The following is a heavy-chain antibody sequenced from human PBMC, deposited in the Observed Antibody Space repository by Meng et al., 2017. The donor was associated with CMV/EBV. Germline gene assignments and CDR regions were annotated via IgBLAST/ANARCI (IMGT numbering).Heavy chain of an antibody. CDR3: ARGGRGVEYYYYYGMDV. V-gene: IGHV3-21*01. J-gene: IGHJ6*02. Sequence: GESLKISCAASGSTFSSYSMNWVRQAPGKGLEWVSSISSSSSYKYYADSVKGRFTISRDNAKNSLYLQMNSLRAEDTAVYYCARGGRGVEYYYYYGMDVWGQGTTVTVSS. D-gene: IGHD3-10*01. CDR1: GSTFSSYS. CDR2: ISSSSSYK.